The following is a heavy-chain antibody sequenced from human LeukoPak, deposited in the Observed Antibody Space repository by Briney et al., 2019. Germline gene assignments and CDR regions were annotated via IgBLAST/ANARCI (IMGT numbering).Heavy chain of an antibody. CDR3: ARSEAATWFDP. CDR2: IYHSGNT. J-gene: IGHJ5*02. CDR1: GYSINTAYY. V-gene: IGHV4-38-2*02. Sequence: PSETLSLTCNVSGYSINTAYYWGWIRQPPWKGLEWIGHIYHSGNTYYNPSLKSRVTISLDTSNNQFSLRLSSVTAADTAVYFCARSEAATWFDPWAQGTLVIVSS. D-gene: IGHD2-15*01.